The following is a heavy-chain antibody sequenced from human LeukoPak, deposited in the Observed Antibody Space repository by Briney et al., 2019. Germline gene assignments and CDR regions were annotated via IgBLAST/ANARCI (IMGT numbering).Heavy chain of an antibody. J-gene: IGHJ4*02. CDR1: GGSISSGGYY. D-gene: IGHD6-6*01. V-gene: IGHV4-61*08. CDR3: ARHVMGIAARVDY. Sequence: SQTLSLTCAVSGGSISSGGYYWSWIRQPPGKGLEWIGYIYYSGSTNYNPSLKSRVTISVDTSKNQFSLKLSSVTAADTAVYYCARHVMGIAARVDYWGQGTLVTVSS. CDR2: IYYSGST.